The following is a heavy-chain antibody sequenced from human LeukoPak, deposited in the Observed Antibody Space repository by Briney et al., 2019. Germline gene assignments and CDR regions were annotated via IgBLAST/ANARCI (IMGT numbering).Heavy chain of an antibody. D-gene: IGHD4-11*01. CDR3: ARGQYSNYGRVAFDI. Sequence: SETLSLTCAVYGGSFSGYYWSWIRQPPGKGLEWIGEINHSGSTNYNPSLKSRVTISVDTSKNHFSLKLSSVTAADTAVYYCARGQYSNYGRVAFDIWGQGTMVTVSS. CDR1: GGSFSGYY. V-gene: IGHV4-34*01. J-gene: IGHJ3*02. CDR2: INHSGST.